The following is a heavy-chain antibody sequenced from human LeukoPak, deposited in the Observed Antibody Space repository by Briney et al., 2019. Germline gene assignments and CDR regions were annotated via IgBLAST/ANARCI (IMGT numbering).Heavy chain of an antibody. D-gene: IGHD6-6*01. CDR1: GHTFTAYY. V-gene: IGHV1-2*02. CDR3: ARDLGVTVRPFSLFY. Sequence: ASVKVSCKASGHTFTAYYMHWVRQAPGQGPEWMGWINPNSGVTNYAQKFQGRVIMTSDTSISTAYMEFSRLRSDDTAMYYCARDLGVTVRPFSLFYWGQGTLVTVSS. CDR2: INPNSGVT. J-gene: IGHJ4*02.